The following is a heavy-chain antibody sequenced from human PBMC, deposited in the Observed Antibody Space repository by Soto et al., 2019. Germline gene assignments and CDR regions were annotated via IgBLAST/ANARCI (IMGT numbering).Heavy chain of an antibody. CDR3: ARMGDVPYYYYGMDV. CDR1: GYTFSRSG. CDR2: INGYNGNT. V-gene: IGHV1-18*01. Sequence: QVQLVQSGAEVKKPGASVKVSCKASGYTFSRSGISWVRQAPGQGLEWMEWINGYNGNTNYTQKMQGRITMTTDTPTSTAYMALRSLRSDDTAVYYCARMGDVPYYYYGMDVWGQGTTVIVSS. J-gene: IGHJ6*02. D-gene: IGHD3-16*01.